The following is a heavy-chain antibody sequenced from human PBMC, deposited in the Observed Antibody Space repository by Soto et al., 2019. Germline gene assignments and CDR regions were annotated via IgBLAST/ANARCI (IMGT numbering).Heavy chain of an antibody. CDR3: ALVPVVRGVITSFDY. CDR2: IWYDGSNK. J-gene: IGHJ4*02. CDR1: GFTFSSYG. V-gene: IGHV3-33*01. D-gene: IGHD3-10*01. Sequence: PGGSLRLSCAASGFTFSSYGMHWIRQASGKGLEWVAVIWYDGSNKYYADSVKGRFTISRDNSKNTLYLQMNSLRAEDTAVYYCALVPVVRGVITSFDYWGQGTLVTV.